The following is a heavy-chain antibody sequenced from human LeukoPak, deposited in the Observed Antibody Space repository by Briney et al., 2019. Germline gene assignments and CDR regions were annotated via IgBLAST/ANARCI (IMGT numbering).Heavy chain of an antibody. CDR1: GGSFSGYY. V-gene: IGHV4-59*10. J-gene: IGHJ5*02. Sequence: SETLSLTCAVYGGSFSGYYWSWIRRPPGKGLEWIGRIYTSGSTNYNPSLKSRVTMSVDTSKNQFSLKLSSVTAADTAVYYCARDLAVPRYYYDSSGYYWFDPWGQGTLVTVSS. CDR3: ARDLAVPRYYYDSSGYYWFDP. CDR2: IYTSGST. D-gene: IGHD3-22*01.